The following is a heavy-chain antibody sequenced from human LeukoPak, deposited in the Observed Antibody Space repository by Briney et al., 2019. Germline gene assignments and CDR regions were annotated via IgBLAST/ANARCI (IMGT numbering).Heavy chain of an antibody. V-gene: IGHV4-4*07. CDR3: ASGITMIQGASNV. D-gene: IGHD3-10*01. Sequence: SETLSLTCTVSGGSISSYYWSWIRQPAGKGLEWIGRIYNDGSTHYNPSLKSRVTMSVDTSKNQFSLKLSSVTAADTAVYYCASGITMIQGASNVWGKGTTVTVSS. J-gene: IGHJ6*04. CDR1: GGSISSYY. CDR2: IYNDGST.